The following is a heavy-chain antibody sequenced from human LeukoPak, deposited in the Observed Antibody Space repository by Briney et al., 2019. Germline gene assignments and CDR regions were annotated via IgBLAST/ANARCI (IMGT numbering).Heavy chain of an antibody. V-gene: IGHV1-46*01. D-gene: IGHD6-13*01. CDR2: INPSGGST. J-gene: IGHJ4*02. Sequence: ASVKVSCKASGYTFTSYYMHWVRQAPGQGLELMGIINPSGGSTSYAQKFQGRVTMIRDMSTSTVYMELSSLRSEDTAVYYCARTDSSSWYYFDYWGQGTLVTVSS. CDR3: ARTDSSSWYYFDY. CDR1: GYTFTSYY.